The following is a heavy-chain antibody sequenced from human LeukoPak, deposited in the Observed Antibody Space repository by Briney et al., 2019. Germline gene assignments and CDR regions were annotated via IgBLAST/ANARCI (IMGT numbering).Heavy chain of an antibody. CDR2: IYYSGTT. CDR3: ARAPSWLRYPDY. D-gene: IGHD3-9*01. V-gene: IGHV4-59*01. J-gene: IGHJ4*02. Sequence: SETLSLTCTVSGGSINNYYWNWIRQPPGKGLEWIGYIYYSGTTNYNPSLQSRVTISVDTSKNQFSLKLSSVTAADTAVYYCARAPSWLRYPDYWGQGTLLTVSS. CDR1: GGSINNYY.